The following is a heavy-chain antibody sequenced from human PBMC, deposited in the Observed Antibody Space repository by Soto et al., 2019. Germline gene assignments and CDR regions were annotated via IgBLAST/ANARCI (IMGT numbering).Heavy chain of an antibody. CDR2: IYPGDSDA. V-gene: IGHV5-51*01. D-gene: IGHD2-8*01. Sequence: GESLKISCKGSGYSFTRYWLAWVRQMPGKGLEWMGIIYPGDSDARYSPSFQGQVTFSADKSITTAYLQWSSLKASDTAMYYCARGNGEGHDYYYGMDVWGQGTTVTVYS. CDR1: GYSFTRYW. J-gene: IGHJ6*02. CDR3: ARGNGEGHDYYYGMDV.